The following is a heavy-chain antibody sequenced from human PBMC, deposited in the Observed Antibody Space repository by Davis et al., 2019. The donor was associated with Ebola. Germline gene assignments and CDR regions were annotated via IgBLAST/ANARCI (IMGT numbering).Heavy chain of an antibody. CDR1: GFTFTRYS. Sequence: GESLKISCAASGFTFTRYSMNWVRQAPGKGLEWVSYISSSSSTIYYADSVKGRFTISRDNAKNSLYLQMNSLRDEDTAVYFRARAGVNSYDSSGYYYDYWGQGTLVTVSS. J-gene: IGHJ4*02. D-gene: IGHD3-22*01. CDR3: ARAGVNSYDSSGYYYDY. CDR2: ISSSSSTI. V-gene: IGHV3-48*02.